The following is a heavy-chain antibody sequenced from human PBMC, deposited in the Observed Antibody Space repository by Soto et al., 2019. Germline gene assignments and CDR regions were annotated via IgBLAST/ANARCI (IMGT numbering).Heavy chain of an antibody. D-gene: IGHD6-13*01. V-gene: IGHV3-30*03. CDR2: ISYDGSNK. Sequence: GGSLRLSCAASGFTFSSYGMHWVRQAPGKGLEWVAVISYDGSNKYYADSVKGRFTISRDNSKNTLYLQMNSLRAEDTAVYYCATDGSEADGLYYFDYWGQGTLVTVSS. CDR1: GFTFSSYG. J-gene: IGHJ4*02. CDR3: ATDGSEADGLYYFDY.